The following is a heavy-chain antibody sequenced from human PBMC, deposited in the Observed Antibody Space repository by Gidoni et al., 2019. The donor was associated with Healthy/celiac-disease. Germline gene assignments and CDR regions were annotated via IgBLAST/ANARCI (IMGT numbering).Heavy chain of an antibody. D-gene: IGHD3-3*01. V-gene: IGHV3-23*04. CDR3: AKDFDFWSGYGSSFPDY. Sequence: EVQLVESGGGLVQPGGSLRLSCAASGFTFSSYAMSWVRQAPGKGLEWVSAISGSGGSTYYADSVKGRFTISRDNSKNTLYLQMNSLRAEDTAVYYCAKDFDFWSGYGSSFPDYWGQGTLVTVSS. CDR1: GFTFSSYA. J-gene: IGHJ4*02. CDR2: ISGSGGST.